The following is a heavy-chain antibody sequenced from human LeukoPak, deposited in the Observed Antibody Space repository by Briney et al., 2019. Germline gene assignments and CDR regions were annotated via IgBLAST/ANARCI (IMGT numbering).Heavy chain of an antibody. V-gene: IGHV4-34*01. Sequence: PSETLSLTCAVHGGSFTIYSWTWIRQPPGKSLEWVGEISPSGSTQYNPSLKSRVTISLDASKSQFYLKLNSVTAADTAVYYCARRVRSADYRLDYWGQGTLVTVSS. D-gene: IGHD4-11*01. CDR1: GGSFTIYS. CDR2: ISPSGST. CDR3: ARRVRSADYRLDY. J-gene: IGHJ4*02.